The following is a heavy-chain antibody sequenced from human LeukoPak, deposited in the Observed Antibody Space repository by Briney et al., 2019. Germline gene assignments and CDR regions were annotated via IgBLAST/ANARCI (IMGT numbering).Heavy chain of an antibody. CDR2: ITISGSST. V-gene: IGHV3-11*01. CDR1: GYTFSDYY. CDR3: ARGSVVAANFDF. D-gene: IGHD2-15*01. J-gene: IGHJ4*02. Sequence: GGSLRLSCAASGYTFSDYYMSWIRQAPGGGGEWVSSITISGSSTYNADCVKGRFTIYRENAKNSLYLQMNSLRAEDTAVYYCARGSVVAANFDFWGQGPLVTVSS.